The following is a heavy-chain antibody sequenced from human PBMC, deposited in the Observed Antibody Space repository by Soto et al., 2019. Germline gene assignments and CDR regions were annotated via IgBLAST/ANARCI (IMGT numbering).Heavy chain of an antibody. D-gene: IGHD1-1*01. CDR3: ARPERNSKYHPLLS. CDR1: GFSFGNDW. V-gene: IGHV3-7*01. Sequence: GGSLRLSCIASGFSFGNDWMGWGRQAPGKGLEWVANIKEDGSEKFSVDSVRGRFTISRDNAKNSLYLQMNSLRADDTAVYYCARPERNSKYHPLLSWGQGTLVTVSS. CDR2: IKEDGSEK. J-gene: IGHJ4*02.